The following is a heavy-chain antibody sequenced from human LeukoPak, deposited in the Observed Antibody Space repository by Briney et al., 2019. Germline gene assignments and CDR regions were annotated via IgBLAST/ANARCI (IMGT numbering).Heavy chain of an antibody. V-gene: IGHV1-46*01. J-gene: IGHJ4*02. CDR2: IKPSSGST. Sequence: VASVKVSCKASGYTFTNYYMPWVRQAPGQGLAWMGIIKPSSGSTSYAQKFQGRDTMTKDTSTSTVYMELSSLRSADTPVYYCARHPYRSGWYGGFDQWGQGTLVTVSS. CDR3: ARHPYRSGWYGGFDQ. CDR1: GYTFTNYY. D-gene: IGHD6-19*01.